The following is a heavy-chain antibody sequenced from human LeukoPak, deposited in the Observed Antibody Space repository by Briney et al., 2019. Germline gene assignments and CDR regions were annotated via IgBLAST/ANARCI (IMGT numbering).Heavy chain of an antibody. V-gene: IGHV4-61*02. Sequence: SETLSLTCTVSGGSISSGSYYWSWIRQPAGKGLEWIGRIYTSGSTNYNPSLKSRVTISVDTSKNQFSLKLSSVTVADTAVYYCARSPNRFYGSGSFYFDYWGQGTLVTVSS. D-gene: IGHD3-10*01. J-gene: IGHJ4*02. CDR2: IYTSGST. CDR3: ARSPNRFYGSGSFYFDY. CDR1: GGSISSGSYY.